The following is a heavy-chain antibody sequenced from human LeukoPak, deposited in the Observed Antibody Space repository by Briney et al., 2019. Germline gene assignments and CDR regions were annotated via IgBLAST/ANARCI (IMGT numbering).Heavy chain of an antibody. CDR2: IYHSGST. V-gene: IGHV4-4*02. J-gene: IGHJ5*02. CDR1: GGSISSVNW. CDR3: ARGRDEGDFWSGYQSTSWFDP. D-gene: IGHD3-3*01. Sequence: SETLSLTCAVSGGSISSVNWWSWVRQPPGKGLEWIGDIYHSGSTNYNPSLKSRVTISVDTSKNQFSLKLSSVTAADTAVYYCARGRDEGDFWSGYQSTSWFDPWGQGTLVTVSS.